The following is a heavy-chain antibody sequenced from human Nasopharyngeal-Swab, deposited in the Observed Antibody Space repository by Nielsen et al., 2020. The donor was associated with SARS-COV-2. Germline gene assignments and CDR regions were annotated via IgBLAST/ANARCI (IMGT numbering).Heavy chain of an antibody. CDR3: ARDGLDYDFWSAYFMDV. D-gene: IGHD3-3*01. Sequence: GGSLRLSCAASGFTFNNYNFNWVRQAPGKGLEWVSSISSSSYIYYADSVKGRFTISRDNAKNSLYLQMNSLRAEDTAVYYCARDGLDYDFWSAYFMDVWGQGTTVPSP. CDR2: ISSSSYI. CDR1: GFTFNNYN. V-gene: IGHV3-21*01. J-gene: IGHJ6*02.